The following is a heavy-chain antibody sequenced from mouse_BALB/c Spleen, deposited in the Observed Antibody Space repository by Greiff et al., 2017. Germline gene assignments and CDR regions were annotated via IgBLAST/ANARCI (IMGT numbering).Heavy chain of an antibody. V-gene: IGHV5-6-5*01. CDR1: GFTFSSYA. J-gene: IGHJ4*01. D-gene: IGHD1-1*01. CDR3: ARSPDYGSSYNYAMDY. CDR2: ISSGGST. Sequence: EVKLMESGGGLVKPGGSLKLSCAASGFTFSSYAMSWVRQTPEKRLEWVASISSGGSTYYPDSVKGRFTISRDNARNILYLQMSSLRSEDTAMYYCARSPDYGSSYNYAMDYWGQGTSVTVSS.